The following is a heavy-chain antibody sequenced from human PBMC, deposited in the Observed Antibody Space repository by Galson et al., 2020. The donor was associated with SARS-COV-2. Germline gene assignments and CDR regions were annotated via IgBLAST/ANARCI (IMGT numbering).Heavy chain of an antibody. CDR3: SSYYYDSSGYQYYFDY. Sequence: GESLKISCAASGFTFSSYAMHWVRQAPGKGLEWVAVISYDGSNKYYADSVKGRFTISRDNSKNTLYLQMNSLRAEDTAVYYCSSYYYDSSGYQYYFDYWGQGALVTVSS. CDR2: ISYDGSNK. J-gene: IGHJ4*02. V-gene: IGHV3-30*04. CDR1: GFTFSSYA. D-gene: IGHD3-22*01.